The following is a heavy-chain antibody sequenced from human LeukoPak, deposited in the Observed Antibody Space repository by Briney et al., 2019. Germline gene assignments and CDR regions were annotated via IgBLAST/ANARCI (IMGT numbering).Heavy chain of an antibody. CDR2: INHSGST. CDR1: GGSFSGYY. V-gene: IGHV4-34*01. J-gene: IGHJ4*02. CDR3: ARHTAVGRDFDY. Sequence: SETLSLTCAVYGGSFSGYYWSWIRQPPGKGLEWIGEINHSGSTNYNPSLKSRVTISVDTSKNQFSLKLSSVTAADTAVYYCARHTAVGRDFDYWGQGTLVTVSS.